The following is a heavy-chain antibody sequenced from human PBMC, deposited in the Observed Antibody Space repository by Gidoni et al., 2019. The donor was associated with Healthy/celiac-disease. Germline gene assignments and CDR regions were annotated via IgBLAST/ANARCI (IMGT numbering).Heavy chain of an antibody. V-gene: IGHV1-69*01. CDR2: TA. CDR3: AGQRITMVRGVIITAYFDY. Sequence: VQRVQSGAEVRKLGPSVKVPCKASGGTFSSYAISWVRQAPGTANYAQKFQGRVTITADESTSTAYMELSSLRSEDTAVYYCAGQRITMVRGVIITAYFDYWGQGTLVTVSS. J-gene: IGHJ4*02. D-gene: IGHD3-10*01. CDR1: GGTFSSYA.